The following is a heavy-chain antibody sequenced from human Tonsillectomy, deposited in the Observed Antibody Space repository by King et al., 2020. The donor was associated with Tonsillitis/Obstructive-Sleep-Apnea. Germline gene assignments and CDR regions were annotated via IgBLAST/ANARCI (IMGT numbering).Heavy chain of an antibody. J-gene: IGHJ6*03. V-gene: IGHV7-4-1*02. Sequence: VQLVESGSELKKPGASVKVSCKASGYTFTSYAMNWVRQAPGQGLEWMGWINTNTGNPTYAQGFTGRFVFSLDTSVSTAYLQISSLKAEDTAVYYCARAEGRKYCSSTSCYEDLPPFHYYYYYMDVWGKGTTVTVSS. CDR1: GYTFTSYA. CDR3: ARAEGRKYCSSTSCYEDLPPFHYYYYYMDV. CDR2: INTNTGNP. D-gene: IGHD2-2*01.